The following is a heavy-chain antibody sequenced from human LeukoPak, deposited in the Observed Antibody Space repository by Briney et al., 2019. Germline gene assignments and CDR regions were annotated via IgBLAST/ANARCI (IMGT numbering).Heavy chain of an antibody. CDR3: ARGPQLLWFGGSAMVTSNPLDY. J-gene: IGHJ4*02. D-gene: IGHD3-10*01. CDR2: IYTSGST. V-gene: IGHV4-61*02. CDR1: GGSISSGSYY. Sequence: SETLSLTCTVSGGSISSGSYYWSWIRQPAGKGLEWIGRIYTSGSTNYNPSLKSRVTISVDTSKNQFSLKLSSVTAADTAVYYCARGPQLLWFGGSAMVTSNPLDYWGQGTLVTVSS.